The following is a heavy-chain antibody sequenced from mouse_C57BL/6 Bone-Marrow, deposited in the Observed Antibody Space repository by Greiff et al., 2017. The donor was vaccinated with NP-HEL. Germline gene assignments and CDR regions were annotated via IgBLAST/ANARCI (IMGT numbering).Heavy chain of an antibody. CDR2: IDPSDSYT. J-gene: IGHJ3*01. Sequence: QVQLQQPGAELVRPGTSVKLSCKASGYTFTSYWMHWVKQRPGQGLEWIGVIDPSDSYTNYNQQFKGKATLTVDTSSSTAYMQLSSLTSEDSAVYYCAREGRTTVVAPTRYAYWGQGTLVTVSA. CDR1: GYTFTSYW. V-gene: IGHV1-59*01. D-gene: IGHD1-1*01. CDR3: AREGRTTVVAPTRYAY.